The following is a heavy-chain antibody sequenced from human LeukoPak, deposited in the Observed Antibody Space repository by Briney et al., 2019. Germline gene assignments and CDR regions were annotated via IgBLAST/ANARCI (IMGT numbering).Heavy chain of an antibody. Sequence: PSETLSLTCAVYGGSFSGYYWSWIRQPPGKGLEWIGEINHSGSTNYNPSLKSRVTISVDTSKNQFSLKLSSVTAADTAVYYCARAKILWFGSNWFDPWGQGTLVTVSS. V-gene: IGHV4-34*01. CDR3: ARAKILWFGSNWFDP. CDR1: GGSFSGYY. CDR2: INHSGST. J-gene: IGHJ5*02. D-gene: IGHD3-10*01.